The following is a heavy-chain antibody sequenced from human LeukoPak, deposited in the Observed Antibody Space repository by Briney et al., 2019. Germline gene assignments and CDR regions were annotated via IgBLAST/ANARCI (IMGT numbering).Heavy chain of an antibody. CDR3: ARRLGYCSSASCYVAPFDY. Sequence: GGSLRLSCAATGFTFSIHAVSWVRQAPGKGLDWVSVISASGGSTYYADSVKGRFTISRDNSKNTLSLQMNSLRAEDTALYYCARRLGYCSSASCYVAPFDYWGQGTLVTVSS. J-gene: IGHJ4*02. D-gene: IGHD2-2*01. CDR2: ISASGGST. V-gene: IGHV3-23*01. CDR1: GFTFSIHA.